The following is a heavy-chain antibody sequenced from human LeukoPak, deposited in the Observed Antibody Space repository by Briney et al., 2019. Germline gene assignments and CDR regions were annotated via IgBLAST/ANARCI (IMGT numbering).Heavy chain of an antibody. CDR2: INHSGST. CDR1: GGSFSGYY. Sequence: SETLSLTCAVYGGSFSGYYWSWIRQPPGKGLEWIGEINHSGSTNYNPSLKSRVTISVDTSKYQFSLKLSSVTAADTAVYYCARGSIFNRIDPWGQGTLVTVSS. V-gene: IGHV4-34*01. CDR3: ARGSIFNRIDP. J-gene: IGHJ5*02. D-gene: IGHD3-9*01.